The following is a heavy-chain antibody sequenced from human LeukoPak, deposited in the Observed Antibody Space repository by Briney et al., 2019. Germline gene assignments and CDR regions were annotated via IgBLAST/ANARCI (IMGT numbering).Heavy chain of an antibody. Sequence: ASVKVSCKSSGYMFTRNYMHWVRQAPGQGLEWMGVIHPSGGSTSYSQRFQGRVTMTTDTSTSTVSMELSSLRSDDTGVYYCERAVFDGGTTAGGYWFDPWGQGTLVTVSS. CDR3: ERAVFDGGTTAGGYWFDP. V-gene: IGHV1-46*01. J-gene: IGHJ5*02. CDR1: GYMFTRNY. CDR2: IHPSGGST. D-gene: IGHD1-7*01.